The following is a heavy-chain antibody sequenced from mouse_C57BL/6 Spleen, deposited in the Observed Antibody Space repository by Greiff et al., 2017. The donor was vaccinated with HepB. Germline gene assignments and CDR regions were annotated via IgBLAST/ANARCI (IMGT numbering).Heavy chain of an antibody. D-gene: IGHD1-1*01. Sequence: DVQLVESGGGLVKPGGSLKLSCAASGFTFSSYAMSWVRQTPEKRLEWVATISDGGSYTYYPDNVKGRFTISRDNAKNNLYLQMSHLKSEDTAMYYCASYGSSYEGFAYWGQGTLVTVSA. CDR3: ASYGSSYEGFAY. CDR1: GFTFSSYA. CDR2: ISDGGSYT. J-gene: IGHJ3*01. V-gene: IGHV5-4*01.